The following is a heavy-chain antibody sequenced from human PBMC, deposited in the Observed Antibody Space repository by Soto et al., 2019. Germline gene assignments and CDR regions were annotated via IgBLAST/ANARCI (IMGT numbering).Heavy chain of an antibody. CDR1: GGTFSSYA. V-gene: IGHV1-69*13. Sequence: GASVKVSCKASGGTFSSYAISWVRQAPGQGLEWMGGIIPIFGTANYAQKFQGRVTITADESTSTAYMELSSLRSEDTAVYYCARLCSATLYYYYYGMDVWGQGTTVTVSS. D-gene: IGHD6-25*01. J-gene: IGHJ6*02. CDR2: IIPIFGTA. CDR3: ARLCSATLYYYYYGMDV.